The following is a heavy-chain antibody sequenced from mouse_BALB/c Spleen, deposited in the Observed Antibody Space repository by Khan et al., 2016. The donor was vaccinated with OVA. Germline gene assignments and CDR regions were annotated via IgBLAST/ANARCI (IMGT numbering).Heavy chain of an antibody. CDR2: IDPSTTYT. CDR3: LNHGSSSAWFTY. D-gene: IGHD1-1*01. Sequence: QVQLQQSGAELAKPGASVKMSCKASGYTFTNYWMHWVKQRPGQGLEWIGYIDPSTTYTDHNQKFKDKATLTADKSSRTAYMQLSSLTSEDSAVYYCLNHGSSSAWFTYWGQGTLVTVSA. V-gene: IGHV1-7*01. CDR1: GYTFTNYW. J-gene: IGHJ3*01.